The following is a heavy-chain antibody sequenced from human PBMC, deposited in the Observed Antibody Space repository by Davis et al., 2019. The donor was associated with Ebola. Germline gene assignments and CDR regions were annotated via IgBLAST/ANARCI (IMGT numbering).Heavy chain of an antibody. CDR1: GYTFTSYD. Sequence: ASVKVSCKASGYTFTSYDINWVRQAPGQGLEWMGWISAYNGNTHYAQKFQGRLTMTTDTSTSTAYMELRSLRSDDTAVYYCARVDFGYNYDFWSGYYTRFDPWGQGTLVTVSS. CDR3: ARVDFGYNYDFWSGYYTRFDP. V-gene: IGHV1-18*01. J-gene: IGHJ5*02. D-gene: IGHD3-3*01. CDR2: ISAYNGNT.